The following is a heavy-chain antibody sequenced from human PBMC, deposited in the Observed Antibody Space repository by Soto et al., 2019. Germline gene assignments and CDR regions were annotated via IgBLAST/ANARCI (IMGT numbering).Heavy chain of an antibody. Sequence: ASVKVSCKASGYTFTSYYMHWVRQAPGQGLEWMGIINPSGGSTSYAQKFQGRVTMTRDTSTSTVYMELSSLRSEDTAVYYCARASIAAAGGYDYYYYGMDVWGQGTTVTVSS. D-gene: IGHD6-13*01. CDR3: ARASIAAAGGYDYYYYGMDV. V-gene: IGHV1-46*01. J-gene: IGHJ6*02. CDR1: GYTFTSYY. CDR2: INPSGGST.